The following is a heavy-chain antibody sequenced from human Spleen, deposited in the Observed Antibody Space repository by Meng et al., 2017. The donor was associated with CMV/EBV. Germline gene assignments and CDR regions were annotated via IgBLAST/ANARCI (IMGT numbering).Heavy chain of an antibody. D-gene: IGHD3-10*01. V-gene: IGHV3-30-3*01. CDR1: GFNFKTYT. Sequence: SGFNFKTYTMHWVRQAPGKGLEWVALISYGGNNKYYADSVKGRFTISGDNSKNTLHLQMNSLSSQDTAMYYCARGRRVGELRGWFDLWGPGTLVTVSS. CDR3: ARGRRVGELRGWFDL. J-gene: IGHJ5*02. CDR2: ISYGGNNK.